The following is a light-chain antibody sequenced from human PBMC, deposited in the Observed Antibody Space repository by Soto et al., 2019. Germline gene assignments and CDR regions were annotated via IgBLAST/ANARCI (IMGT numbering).Light chain of an antibody. J-gene: IGLJ2*01. CDR1: SSDVGGYSY. V-gene: IGLV2-14*01. Sequence: QSALTQPASVSGSPGQSITISCTGTSSDVGGYSYVSWYQQHPGKAPKLMIYDVSNRPSGVSNRFSGSKSGNTASLTISGLQAEDEADYYCSSYTSSSIVVFGGGTKLTVL. CDR2: DVS. CDR3: SSYTSSSIVV.